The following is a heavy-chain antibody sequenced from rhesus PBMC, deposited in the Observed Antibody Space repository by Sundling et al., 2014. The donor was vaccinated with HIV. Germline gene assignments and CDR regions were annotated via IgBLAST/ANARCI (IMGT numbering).Heavy chain of an antibody. CDR1: GGSISADY. D-gene: IGHD1-1*01. Sequence: VQLQESGPGLVKPSETLSLTCVVSGGSISADYWNWIRQPPGKGLEWIGFIGGSSGSTSYNPSLQSRVTISTDTSKNQFSLKLSSVTDADTAVYFCARAKGWNYPFDSWGQGVLVTVSS. CDR3: ARAKGWNYPFDS. CDR2: IGGSSGST. J-gene: IGHJ4*01. V-gene: IGHV4-165*02.